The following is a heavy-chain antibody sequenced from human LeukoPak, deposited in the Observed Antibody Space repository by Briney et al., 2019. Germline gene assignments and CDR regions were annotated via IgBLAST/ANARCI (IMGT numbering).Heavy chain of an antibody. Sequence: GGSLRLSCAASGFTFSSYAMHWVRQAPGKGLEWVAVISYDGSNKYYADSVKGRFTISGDNSKNTLYLQMNSLRAEDTAVYYCARESSGSYYYGMDVWGQGTTVTVSS. CDR3: ARESSGSYYYGMDV. CDR2: ISYDGSNK. V-gene: IGHV3-30*04. J-gene: IGHJ6*02. D-gene: IGHD1-26*01. CDR1: GFTFSSYA.